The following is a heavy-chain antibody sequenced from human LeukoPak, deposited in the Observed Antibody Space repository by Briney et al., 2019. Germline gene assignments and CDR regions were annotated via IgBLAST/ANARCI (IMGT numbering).Heavy chain of an antibody. CDR3: AKDRYSSSWYDFDN. Sequence: GSPRLSSAAPGFSFSRNAMSSVRPAPREGVGWVLTLFGSGSTTYYADSVKGRFTISRDNSKNTLYLQMNSLRADDTAVYFCAKDRYSSSWYDFDNWGQGTLVTVSS. CDR2: LFGSGSTT. V-gene: IGHV3-23*01. J-gene: IGHJ4*02. D-gene: IGHD6-13*01. CDR1: GFSFSRNA.